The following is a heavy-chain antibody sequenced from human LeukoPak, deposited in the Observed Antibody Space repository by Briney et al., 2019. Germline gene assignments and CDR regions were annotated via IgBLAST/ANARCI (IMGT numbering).Heavy chain of an antibody. V-gene: IGHV3-48*04. Sequence: GGSLRLSCAASGFIFSSYSMNWVRQAPGKGLEWVSYISSSSSTIYYADSVKGRFTISRDNAKNSLYLQMNSLRAEDTAVYYCARDSAHYYYDSSGYYDYWGQGTLVTVSS. D-gene: IGHD3-22*01. J-gene: IGHJ4*02. CDR2: ISSSSSTI. CDR1: GFIFSSYS. CDR3: ARDSAHYYYDSSGYYDY.